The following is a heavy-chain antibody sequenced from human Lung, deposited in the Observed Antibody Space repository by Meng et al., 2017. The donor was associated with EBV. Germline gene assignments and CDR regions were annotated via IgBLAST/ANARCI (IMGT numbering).Heavy chain of an antibody. J-gene: IGHJ4*02. CDR1: GFTFSSYW. Sequence: EVQVVESGGVLVQPGGSLRLSCAASGFTFSSYWMHWVRQAPGKGLEWISRINEDGRTTSYADSVKGRFTISRDNTKNTLYLQLNSLRVDDTALYFCSRDLAGPYDDWGQGTLVTVSS. D-gene: IGHD3-3*02. CDR2: INEDGRTT. CDR3: SRDLAGPYDD. V-gene: IGHV3-74*01.